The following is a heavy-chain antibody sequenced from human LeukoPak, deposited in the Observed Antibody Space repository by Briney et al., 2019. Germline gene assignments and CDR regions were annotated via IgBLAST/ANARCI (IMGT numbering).Heavy chain of an antibody. CDR1: GFTFSSYS. D-gene: IGHD4-17*01. Sequence: GGSLRLSCAASGFTFSSYSMTWVRQTPGKGLEWVSSISSSSTYIYYADSVKGRFTISRDNAKNSLYLQMNSLRAEDTAVYYCAKDRDFYGDWGQGTLVTVSS. CDR3: AKDRDFYGD. J-gene: IGHJ4*02. V-gene: IGHV3-21*04. CDR2: ISSSSTYI.